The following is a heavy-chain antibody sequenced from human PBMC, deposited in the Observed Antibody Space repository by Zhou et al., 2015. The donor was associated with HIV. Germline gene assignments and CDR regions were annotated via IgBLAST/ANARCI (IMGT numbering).Heavy chain of an antibody. CDR1: GGTFSSYT. Sequence: QVQLVQSGAEVKKPGSSVKVSCKASGGTFSSYTISWVRQAPGQGLEWMGRIIPILGIANYAQKFQGRVTITADKSTSTAYMELSSLRSEDTAVYYCARDPGYCSSTSCYSLGQYYYYGMDVWGQGTTVTVSS. CDR2: IIPILGIA. CDR3: ARDPGYCSSTSCYSLGQYYYYGMDV. V-gene: IGHV1-69*08. J-gene: IGHJ6*02. D-gene: IGHD2-2*03.